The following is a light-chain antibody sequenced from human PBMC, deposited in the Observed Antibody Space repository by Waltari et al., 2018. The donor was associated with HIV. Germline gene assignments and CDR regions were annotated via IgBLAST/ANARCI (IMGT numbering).Light chain of an antibody. CDR2: AAS. Sequence: DIQMTQSPSSLSASVGDRVTITCRASQSISNYLNWYQQKPGKAPKLLIYAASSLQSGVPSRFSGSGSGTDFTLTISSLQPEDCATYYCQQSYSTREFTFGPGTKVDIK. J-gene: IGKJ3*01. CDR1: QSISNY. V-gene: IGKV1-39*01. CDR3: QQSYSTREFT.